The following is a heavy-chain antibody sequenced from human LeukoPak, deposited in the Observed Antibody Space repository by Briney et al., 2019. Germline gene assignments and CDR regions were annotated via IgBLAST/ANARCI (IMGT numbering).Heavy chain of an antibody. CDR1: GYTFTSYD. CDR3: ATNMGGSYYVDY. V-gene: IGHV1-8*01. D-gene: IGHD1-26*01. J-gene: IGHJ4*02. CDR2: MNPNSGNT. Sequence: ASVKVSCTASGYTFTSYDINWVRQATGQGLEWMGWMNPNSGNTGYAQKFRGRVTMTRNTSISTAYMELSSLRSEDTAVYYCATNMGGSYYVDYWGQGTLVTVSS.